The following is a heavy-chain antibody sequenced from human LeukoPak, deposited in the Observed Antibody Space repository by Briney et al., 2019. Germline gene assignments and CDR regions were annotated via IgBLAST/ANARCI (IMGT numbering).Heavy chain of an antibody. J-gene: IGHJ6*03. Sequence: SETLSLTCTVSGGSISSGSYYWSWIRQPAGKGLEWIGRIYTSGSTNYNPSLKSRVTISVDTSKNQFSLKLSSVTAADTAVYYCARDLSIAARRGAYYYMDVWGKGTTVTVSS. CDR3: ARDLSIAARRGAYYYMDV. V-gene: IGHV4-61*02. CDR1: GGSISSGSYY. D-gene: IGHD6-6*01. CDR2: IYTSGST.